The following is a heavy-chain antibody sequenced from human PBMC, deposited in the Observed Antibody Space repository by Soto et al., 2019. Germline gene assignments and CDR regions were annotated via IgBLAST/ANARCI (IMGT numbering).Heavy chain of an antibody. CDR3: ARDLGGSYYAPVDY. V-gene: IGHV1-18*01. CDR1: GYTFTSYG. Sequence: QVQLVQSGAEVKKPGASVKVSCKASGYTFTSYGISWVRQAPGQGLEWMGWISAYNGNTKYAQKLQGRVTTTTDTATRTAYMERRSLRSDDTAVYYCARDLGGSYYAPVDYWGQGTLVTVSS. J-gene: IGHJ4*02. CDR2: ISAYNGNT. D-gene: IGHD1-26*01.